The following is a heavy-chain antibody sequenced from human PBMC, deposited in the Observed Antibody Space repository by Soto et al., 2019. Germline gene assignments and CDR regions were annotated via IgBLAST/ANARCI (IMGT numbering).Heavy chain of an antibody. CDR3: AFRVVVMKDGMDV. D-gene: IGHD2-21*01. V-gene: IGHV1-2*02. CDR1: GYTFTGYY. J-gene: IGHJ6*02. Sequence: QVQLVQSGAEVKTPGASVRVSCKASGYTFTGYYIHWVREAPGQGLEWMGWINPQTGGTSYAQKFQGRVTLSRDTSINTAYLELSRLTFDDAAVYFCAFRVVVMKDGMDVWGQGTTVTVSS. CDR2: INPQTGGT.